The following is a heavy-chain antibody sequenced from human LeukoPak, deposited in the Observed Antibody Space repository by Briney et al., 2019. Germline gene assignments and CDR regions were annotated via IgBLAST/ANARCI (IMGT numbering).Heavy chain of an antibody. V-gene: IGHV3-11*01. CDR2: ISSSGSTI. Sequence: GGSLRLSCAASGFTFSDYYMSWIRQAPGKGLEWVSYISSSGSTIYYADSVKGRFTIFRDNSKNRLYLQMNSLRAEDSAVYYCAKEYSGSFSPFPSYFDYWGQGALVTVSS. CDR1: GFTFSDYY. CDR3: AKEYSGSFSPFPSYFDY. D-gene: IGHD1-26*01. J-gene: IGHJ4*02.